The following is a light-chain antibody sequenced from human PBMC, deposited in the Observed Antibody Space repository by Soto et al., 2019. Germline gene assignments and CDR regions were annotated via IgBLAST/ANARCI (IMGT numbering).Light chain of an antibody. CDR3: QQLNSYPP. J-gene: IGKJ5*01. CDR1: QGISSY. CDR2: AAS. V-gene: IGKV1-9*01. Sequence: DIQLTQSPSFLSASVGDRVTITFRASQGISSYLAWYQQKPGKAPKLLIYAASTLQSGVPSRFSGSGSGTEFTLTISSLQPEDFATYYCQQLNSYPPFGQGTRLEIK.